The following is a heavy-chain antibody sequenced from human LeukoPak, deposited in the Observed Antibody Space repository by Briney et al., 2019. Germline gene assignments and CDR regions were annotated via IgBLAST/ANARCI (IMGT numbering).Heavy chain of an antibody. V-gene: IGHV1-69*05. J-gene: IGHJ4*02. CDR1: GGTFSSYA. Sequence: ASVKVSCKASGGTFSSYAISWVRQAPGQGLEWMGGIIPIFGTANYAQKFQGRATITTDESTSTAYMELSSLRSEDTAVYYCAGNSEIAVAGTWSFDYWGQGTLVTVSS. D-gene: IGHD6-19*01. CDR3: AGNSEIAVAGTWSFDY. CDR2: IIPIFGTA.